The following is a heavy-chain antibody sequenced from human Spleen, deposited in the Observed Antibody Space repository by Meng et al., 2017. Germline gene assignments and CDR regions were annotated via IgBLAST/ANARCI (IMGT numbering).Heavy chain of an antibody. CDR2: IYPGDSDT. J-gene: IGHJ6*02. Sequence: GESLKISCKGSGYSFTSYWIGWVRQMPGKGLEWMGIIYPGDSDTRYSPSFQGQVTISADKSISTAYLQWSSLKASDTAMYYCARHWASGSYYVSYYYYGMDVWGQGTTVTVSS. CDR1: GYSFTSYW. CDR3: ARHWASGSYYVSYYYYGMDV. D-gene: IGHD1-26*01. V-gene: IGHV5-51*01.